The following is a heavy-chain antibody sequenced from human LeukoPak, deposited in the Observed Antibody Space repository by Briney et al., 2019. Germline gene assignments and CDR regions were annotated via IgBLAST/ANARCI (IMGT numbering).Heavy chain of an antibody. CDR2: IRYDGSNK. Sequence: GGSLRLSCAASGSTFSSYGMHWVRQAPGKGLEWVAFIRYDGSNKYYADSVKGRFTISRDNSKNTLYLQMNSLRAEDTAVYYCAKGGHGALSPPFDYWGQGTLVTVSS. CDR1: GSTFSSYG. D-gene: IGHD4/OR15-4a*01. V-gene: IGHV3-30*02. CDR3: AKGGHGALSPPFDY. J-gene: IGHJ4*02.